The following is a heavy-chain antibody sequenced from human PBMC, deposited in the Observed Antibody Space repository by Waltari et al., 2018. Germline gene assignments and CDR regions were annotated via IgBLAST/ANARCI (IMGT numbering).Heavy chain of an antibody. D-gene: IGHD2-2*01. V-gene: IGHV4-39*07. CDR1: GGSISSSSYY. Sequence: QLQLQESGPGLVKPSETLSLTCTVSGGSISSSSYYWGWIRQPPGKGLEWIGNIYYIGSTYYNPSLKSRVTISVDTSKNQFSLKLSSVTAADTAVYYCARIVVPAYYYYYMDVWGKGTTVTISS. J-gene: IGHJ6*03. CDR2: IYYIGST. CDR3: ARIVVPAYYYYYMDV.